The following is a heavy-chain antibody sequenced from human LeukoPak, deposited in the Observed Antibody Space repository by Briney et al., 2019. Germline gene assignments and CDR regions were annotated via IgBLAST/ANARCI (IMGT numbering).Heavy chain of an antibody. CDR1: GFTFSVSW. Sequence: GGSLRLSCAASGFTFSVSWMSWVRQAPGRGLEWVANIDPDGREKDYVDSVKGRFTISRDNTKKSVFLQMDSLRADDTAVYYCARGGGIAASGTPHWGQGTLVTVSS. CDR2: IDPDGREK. D-gene: IGHD6-13*01. V-gene: IGHV3-7*01. J-gene: IGHJ4*02. CDR3: ARGGGIAASGTPH.